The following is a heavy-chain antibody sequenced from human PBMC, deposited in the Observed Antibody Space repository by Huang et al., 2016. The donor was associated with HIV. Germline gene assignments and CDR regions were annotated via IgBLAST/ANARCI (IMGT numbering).Heavy chain of an antibody. D-gene: IGHD6-19*01. Sequence: QVQLVESGGGVVQPGRSVRLSCAGSGFTFSSYGMHWVRQAPGKGLEWVAVIWYDGSNKYYADSVKGRFTISRDNSKNTLYLQMNSLKTEDTAVYYCALKGDSSGWEYFRHWGQGTLVTVSS. CDR1: GFTFSSYG. CDR2: IWYDGSNK. J-gene: IGHJ1*01. V-gene: IGHV3-33*08. CDR3: ALKGDSSGWEYFRH.